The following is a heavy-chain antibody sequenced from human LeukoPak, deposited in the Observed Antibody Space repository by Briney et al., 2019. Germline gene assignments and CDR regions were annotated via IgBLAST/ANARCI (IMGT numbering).Heavy chain of an antibody. D-gene: IGHD3-22*01. CDR1: GGTFSSYA. Sequence: ASVKVSYKASGGTFSSYAISWVRQAPGQGLEWKGGIIPIFGRANYSQKFQGRVTITTDESTSTAYMELSSLRSEDTAVYYCSRAARLYYYDSSGANFDYWGQGTLVTVSS. V-gene: IGHV1-69*05. CDR3: SRAARLYYYDSSGANFDY. CDR2: IIPIFGRA. J-gene: IGHJ4*02.